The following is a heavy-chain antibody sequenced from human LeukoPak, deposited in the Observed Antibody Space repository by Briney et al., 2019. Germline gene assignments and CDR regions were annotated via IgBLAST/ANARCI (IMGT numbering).Heavy chain of an antibody. CDR3: ARDPDSSSWYGAQDAFDI. Sequence: ASVTVSCKASGGTFSSYAISWVRQPPGQGLEWMGWISAYNGNTNYAQKLQGRVTMTTDTSTSTAYMELRSLRSDDTAVYYCARDPDSSSWYGAQDAFDIWGQGTMVTVSS. D-gene: IGHD6-13*01. J-gene: IGHJ3*02. CDR1: GGTFSSYA. CDR2: ISAYNGNT. V-gene: IGHV1-18*01.